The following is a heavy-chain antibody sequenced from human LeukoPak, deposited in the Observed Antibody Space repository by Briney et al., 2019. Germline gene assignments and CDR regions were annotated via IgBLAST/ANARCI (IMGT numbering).Heavy chain of an antibody. CDR1: GGSISSYY. CDR2: IYYSGST. V-gene: IGHV4-59*01. J-gene: IGHJ3*02. D-gene: IGHD5-18*01. Sequence: SETLPLTCTVSGGSISSYYWSWIRQPPGKGLEWIGYIYYSGSTNYNPSLKSRVTISVDTSKNQFSLKLSSVTAADTAVYYCAREDRGYSYGFDAFDIWGQGTMVTVSS. CDR3: AREDRGYSYGFDAFDI.